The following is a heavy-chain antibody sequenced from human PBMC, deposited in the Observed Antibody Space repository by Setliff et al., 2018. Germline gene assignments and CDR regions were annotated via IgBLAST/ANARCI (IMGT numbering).Heavy chain of an antibody. J-gene: IGHJ4*02. Sequence: SETLSLTCAVYGGTFSGYHWTWIRQSPGKGLEWIGEITHSGITNYNPSLKRRVTISKDTSKNQFSLKLSSVTAADTSIYYCVRHWGGGYSYVRGFGYFDSWGRGTPVTVSS. CDR2: ITHSGIT. CDR3: VRHWGGGYSYVRGFGYFDS. CDR1: GGTFSGYH. V-gene: IGHV4-34*01. D-gene: IGHD5-18*01.